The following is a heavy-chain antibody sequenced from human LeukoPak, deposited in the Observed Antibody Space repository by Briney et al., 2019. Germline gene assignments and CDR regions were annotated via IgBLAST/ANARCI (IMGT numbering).Heavy chain of an antibody. V-gene: IGHV3-48*04. Sequence: GGSLRLSCAASGFTFSSYSMNWVRQAPGKGLEWVSYISSSSSTIYYADSVKGRFTISRDNAKNSLYLQMNSLRAEDTAVYYCARDLSPYYYDSSGYQGDYFDYWGQGTLVTVSS. CDR1: GFTFSSYS. J-gene: IGHJ4*02. D-gene: IGHD3-22*01. CDR3: ARDLSPYYYDSSGYQGDYFDY. CDR2: ISSSSSTI.